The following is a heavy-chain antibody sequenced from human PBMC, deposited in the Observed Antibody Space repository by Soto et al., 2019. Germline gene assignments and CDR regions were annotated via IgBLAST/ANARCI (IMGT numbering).Heavy chain of an antibody. CDR1: GFTFKYYA. Sequence: EVQLLQSGGGLAQPGTSLRLSCAASGFTFKYYAMTWVRQAPGKGLEWVSTISGSGDKTDYADSVKGRFRVSRDNSKDTLYLQMDSLRADDTALYYCARESQSYGGQYFQDGARAPLSPSHQ. J-gene: IGHJ1*01. CDR2: ISGSGDKT. D-gene: IGHD3-16*01. CDR3: ARESQSYGGQYFQD. V-gene: IGHV3-23*01.